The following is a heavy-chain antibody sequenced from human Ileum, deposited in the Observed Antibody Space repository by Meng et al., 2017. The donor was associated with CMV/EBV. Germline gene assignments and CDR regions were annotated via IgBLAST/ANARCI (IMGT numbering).Heavy chain of an antibody. CDR1: GFTFSHYS. CDR3: ARDGSRYSTTWYNHYGMDV. D-gene: IGHD2-2*01. CDR2: ISSSSTYI. J-gene: IGHJ6*02. V-gene: IGHV3-21*01. Sequence: GESLKISCAASGFTFSHYSMNWVRQAPGKGLEWVSSISSSSTYIYYADSLEGRFTISRDNAKNSLYLQMDSLRAEDTAVYYCARDGSRYSTTWYNHYGMDVWGQGTTVTFSS.